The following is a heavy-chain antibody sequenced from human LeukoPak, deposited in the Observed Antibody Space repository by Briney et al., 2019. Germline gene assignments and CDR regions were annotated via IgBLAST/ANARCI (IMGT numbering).Heavy chain of an antibody. CDR1: GFTVSSNY. J-gene: IGHJ4*02. CDR2: LYSSGNT. V-gene: IGHV3-53*01. D-gene: IGHD3-22*01. CDR3: ARYFDASGLTPGGLDY. Sequence: GGSLRLSCAASGFTVSSNYMTWVRQAPGKGLEWVSVLYSSGNTLYADSVKGRFTISRDNSKNTLYLQMNSLRAEDTAVYYCARYFDASGLTPGGLDYWGQGTLVTVSS.